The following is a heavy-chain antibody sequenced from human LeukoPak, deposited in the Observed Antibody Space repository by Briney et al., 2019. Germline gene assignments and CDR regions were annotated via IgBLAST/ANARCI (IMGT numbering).Heavy chain of an antibody. V-gene: IGHV3-7*03. CDR2: IKLDGSEK. D-gene: IGHD3-3*01. J-gene: IGHJ4*02. CDR1: GFAFSDSW. Sequence: GGSLRLSCAASGFAFSDSWMTWIRQAPGKGLEWVANIKLDGSEKNYVDSVKGRFTISRDNTKNSLYLQMNSLRAEDTAVFYCARDQYDTWSRRGNFDSWGQGTLVIVSS. CDR3: ARDQYDTWSRRGNFDS.